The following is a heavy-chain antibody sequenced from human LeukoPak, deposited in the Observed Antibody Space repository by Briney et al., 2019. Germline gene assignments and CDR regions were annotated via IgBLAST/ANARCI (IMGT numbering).Heavy chain of an antibody. Sequence: PSETLSLTCTVSGGSISSGSYYWSWIRQPAGKRLEWIGHIYRSGSTNYNPSLKSRVTISVDTSKNQFSLKLSSVTAADTAVYYCARALMVRGVVSFDPWGQGTLVTVSS. CDR1: GGSISSGSYY. D-gene: IGHD3-10*01. CDR2: IYRSGST. CDR3: ARALMVRGVVSFDP. J-gene: IGHJ5*02. V-gene: IGHV4-61*10.